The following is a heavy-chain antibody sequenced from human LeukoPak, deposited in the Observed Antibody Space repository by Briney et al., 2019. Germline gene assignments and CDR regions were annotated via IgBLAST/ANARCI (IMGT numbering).Heavy chain of an antibody. CDR3: ARLKDIVVVPAASAFDI. V-gene: IGHV4-38-2*01. CDR1: GYSISSGYY. J-gene: IGHJ3*02. Sequence: TPSETLSLTCAVSGYSISSGYYWGWIRQPPGKGLEWIGSIYHSGSTYHNPSLKSRVTISVDTSKNQFSLKLSSVTAADTAVYYCARLKDIVVVPAASAFDIWGQGTMVTVSS. D-gene: IGHD2-2*01. CDR2: IYHSGST.